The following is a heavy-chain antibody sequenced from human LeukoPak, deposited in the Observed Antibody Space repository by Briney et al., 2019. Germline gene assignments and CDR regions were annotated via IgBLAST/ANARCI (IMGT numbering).Heavy chain of an antibody. V-gene: IGHV3-30-3*01. CDR3: AREWIQLWLHAFDI. CDR1: GFTFSSYA. J-gene: IGHJ3*02. CDR2: ISYDGSNK. D-gene: IGHD5-18*01. Sequence: GRSLRLSCAASGFTFSSYAMHWVRQAPGKGLEWVAVISYDGSNKYYADSVKGRFTTSRDNSKNTLYLQMNSLRAEDTAVYYCAREWIQLWLHAFDIWGQGTMVTVSS.